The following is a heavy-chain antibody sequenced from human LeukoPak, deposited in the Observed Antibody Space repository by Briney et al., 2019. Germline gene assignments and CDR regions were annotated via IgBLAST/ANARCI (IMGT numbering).Heavy chain of an antibody. CDR2: ISGGGDK. V-gene: IGHV3-23*01. Sequence: PGGSLRLSCAASGFTFSTYAMSWVRQAPGKGLEWVTTISGGGDKQYADHVKGRFTVSRDDSKNTLYLQMNSLRAEDTALYYCAKDVSSSGYYLGFDYWGQGTLVTVSS. J-gene: IGHJ4*02. D-gene: IGHD3-22*01. CDR3: AKDVSSSGYYLGFDY. CDR1: GFTFSTYA.